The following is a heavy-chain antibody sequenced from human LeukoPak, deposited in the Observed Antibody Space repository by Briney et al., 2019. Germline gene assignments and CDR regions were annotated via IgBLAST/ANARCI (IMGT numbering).Heavy chain of an antibody. CDR3: ARRRFAAAPYDY. D-gene: IGHD3-10*01. V-gene: IGHV1-46*03. Sequence: ASVKVSCKASGYTFTSYYMHWVRQAPGQGLEWMGIINPSGGSTNYALKFQGRVTMTRGTSTSTVYMELSSLRSEDTAMYYCARRRFAAAPYDYWGQGTLVTVSS. CDR1: GYTFTSYY. CDR2: INPSGGST. J-gene: IGHJ4*02.